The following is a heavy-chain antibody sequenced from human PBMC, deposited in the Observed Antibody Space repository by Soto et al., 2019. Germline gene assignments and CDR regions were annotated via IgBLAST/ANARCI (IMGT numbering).Heavy chain of an antibody. CDR1: GYTFTTYD. J-gene: IGHJ5*02. CDR3: VRNLNGSDP. CDR2: MNPNSGNT. Sequence: QVQLVQSGAEVKKPGASVKVSCTTSGYTFTTYDINWVRQATGQGFEWMGWMNPNSGNTGYAQKFQGRVTMTRDTSIITAYMELSSLSSEDTAAYSCVRNLNGSDPWGQGTLVTSSS. V-gene: IGHV1-8*02.